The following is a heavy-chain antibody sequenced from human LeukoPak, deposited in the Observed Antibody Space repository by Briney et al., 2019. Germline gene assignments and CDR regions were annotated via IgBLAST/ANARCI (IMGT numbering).Heavy chain of an antibody. CDR2: INHSGST. Sequence: PSETLSLTCAVYGGSFSGYYWSWIHQPPGKGLEWIGEINHSGSTNYNPSLNSRVTISVDTSKNQFSLKLSSVAAADTAVYYCARGRMCSSTSCYHNWFDPWGQGTLVTVSS. CDR1: GGSFSGYY. V-gene: IGHV4-34*01. CDR3: ARGRMCSSTSCYHNWFDP. D-gene: IGHD2-2*01. J-gene: IGHJ5*02.